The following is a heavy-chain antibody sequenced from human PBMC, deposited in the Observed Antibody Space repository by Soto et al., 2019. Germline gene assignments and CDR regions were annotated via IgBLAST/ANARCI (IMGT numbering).Heavy chain of an antibody. CDR2: TYYRSKWYN. V-gene: IGHV6-1*01. CDR1: GDSVSSNSAA. D-gene: IGHD2-15*01. CDR3: ASEVLYCSGGSCYLNWFDP. J-gene: IGHJ5*02. Sequence: PSQTLSLTCAISGDSVSSNSAAWNWIRQSPSRGLEWLGRTYYRSKWYNDYAVSVKSRITINPDTSKNQFSLQLNSVTPEDTAVYYCASEVLYCSGGSCYLNWFDPWGQGTLVTVSS.